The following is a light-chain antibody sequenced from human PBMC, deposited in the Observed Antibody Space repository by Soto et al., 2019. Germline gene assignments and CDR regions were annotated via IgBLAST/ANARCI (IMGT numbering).Light chain of an antibody. CDR2: KAS. V-gene: IGKV1-5*03. Sequence: DIQMTQSPSTLSASVGDRVTITCRPSQSISSWLAWYQQKPGKAPKLLIYKASHLEAGVPSRFSGSASGTELTLTISSLQPDDFATYYCQQHADYPITFGGGTKVDIK. CDR1: QSISSW. J-gene: IGKJ4*01. CDR3: QQHADYPIT.